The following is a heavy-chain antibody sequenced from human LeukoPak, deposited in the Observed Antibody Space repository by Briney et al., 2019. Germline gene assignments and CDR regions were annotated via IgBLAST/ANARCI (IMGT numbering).Heavy chain of an antibody. D-gene: IGHD3-10*01. CDR3: AKDRPNFYETSGAYYKPKGDF. CDR1: GFTFDTHA. V-gene: IGHV3-23*01. J-gene: IGHJ4*02. Sequence: PGGSLRLSCEASGFTFDTHAMSWVRQAPEKGLEWVASVTSRGRTPYYADSVRGRFTISRDNSKNTLYLQMNSLRGEDTAVYYCAKDRPNFYETSGAYYKPKGDFWGQGSLVTVSS. CDR2: VTSRGRTP.